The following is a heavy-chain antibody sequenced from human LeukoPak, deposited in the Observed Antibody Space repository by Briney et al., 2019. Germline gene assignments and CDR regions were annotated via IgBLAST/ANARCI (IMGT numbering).Heavy chain of an antibody. V-gene: IGHV4-59*12. CDR1: GGSISNYY. Sequence: PSETLSLTCTVSGGSISNYYWNWIRQPPGKGLEWIGYIYYTGNTNYNPSLKSRVTISVDTSKNQFSLKLSSVTAADTAVYYCARGRRFGPPDYWGQGTLVTVSS. D-gene: IGHD3-10*01. CDR2: IYYTGNT. J-gene: IGHJ4*02. CDR3: ARGRRFGPPDY.